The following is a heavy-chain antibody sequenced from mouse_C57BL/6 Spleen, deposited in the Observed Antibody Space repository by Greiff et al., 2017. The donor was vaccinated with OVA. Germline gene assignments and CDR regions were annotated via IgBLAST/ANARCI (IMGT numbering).Heavy chain of an antibody. CDR3: ARYYSNYFPFDY. D-gene: IGHD2-5*01. CDR1: GYTFTSYW. J-gene: IGHJ2*01. CDR2: IYPSDSET. Sequence: QVQLQQPGAELVRPGSSVKLSCKASGYTFTSYWMDWVKQRPGQGLEWIGNIYPSDSETHYNQKFKDKATLTVDKSSSTAYMQLRSLTSEDSAVYYWARYYSNYFPFDYWGQGTTLTVSS. V-gene: IGHV1-61*01.